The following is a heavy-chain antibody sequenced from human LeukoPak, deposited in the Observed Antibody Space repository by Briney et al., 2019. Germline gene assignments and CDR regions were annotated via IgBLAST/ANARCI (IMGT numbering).Heavy chain of an antibody. Sequence: SETLSLTCTVSGGSISSSSYYWGWIRQSPGRGLEWIGSFLYSGTTYYNPSLQSRVTISVDTSKNQFSLKLSSVTAADTAVYYCARPASYYYDSSGYSGDYWGQGTLVTVSS. D-gene: IGHD3-22*01. CDR1: GGSISSSSYY. CDR3: ARPASYYYDSSGYSGDY. J-gene: IGHJ4*02. V-gene: IGHV4-39*01. CDR2: FLYSGTT.